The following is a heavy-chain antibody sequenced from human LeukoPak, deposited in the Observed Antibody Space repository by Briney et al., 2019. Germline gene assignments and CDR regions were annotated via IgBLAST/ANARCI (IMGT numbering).Heavy chain of an antibody. J-gene: IGHJ4*02. CDR2: IKQDGSEK. CDR1: GFTFSSYW. V-gene: IGHV3-7*03. CDR3: AKDTPFGVVILQPYYFDY. Sequence: QAGGSLRLSCAASGFTFSSYWMSWVRQAPGKGLEWVANIKQDGSEKYYVDSVKGRFTISRDNAKNSLYLQMNSLRAEDTAVYYCAKDTPFGVVILQPYYFDYWGQGTLVTVSS. D-gene: IGHD3-3*01.